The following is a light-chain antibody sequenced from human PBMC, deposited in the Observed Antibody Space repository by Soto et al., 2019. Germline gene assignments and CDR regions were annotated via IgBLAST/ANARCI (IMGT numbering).Light chain of an antibody. J-gene: IGLJ1*01. CDR1: SSDVGGYNY. V-gene: IGLV2-14*01. Sequence: QSALTQPASVSGSPGQSITISCTGTSSDVGGYNYVSWYQHHPGKAPKLMIYQVNYRPSGVSNRFSGSKSGNTSSLPISGLQAEDEDDYYRSSYTSSSTPAYVFGTGTKVTVL. CDR2: QVN. CDR3: SSYTSSSTPAYV.